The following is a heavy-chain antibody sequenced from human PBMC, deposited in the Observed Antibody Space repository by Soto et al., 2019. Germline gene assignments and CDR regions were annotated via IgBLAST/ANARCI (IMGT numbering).Heavy chain of an antibody. CDR2: MNPRSGDT. CDR1: GYTFIGYY. Sequence: ASVKVCCKTSGYTFIGYYMHWVRQAPGQGLEWMGWMNPRSGDTNNAQKFQGRVTMTRDASFTTAYMELRRLRSDDTAVYFCGRDGVGATPLGWFDPWGHGTLVTVSS. D-gene: IGHD1-26*01. J-gene: IGHJ5*02. CDR3: GRDGVGATPLGWFDP. V-gene: IGHV1-2*02.